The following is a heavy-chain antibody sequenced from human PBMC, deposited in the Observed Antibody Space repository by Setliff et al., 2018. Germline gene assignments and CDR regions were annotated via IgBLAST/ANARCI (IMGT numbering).Heavy chain of an antibody. D-gene: IGHD6-19*01. CDR3: ARDQFSSGWYGAPESYFDR. V-gene: IGHV4-59*12. J-gene: IGHJ4*02. Sequence: SETLSLTCTVSGGAISNYYWSWIRQPPGKGLEWIGYIYNAVTTKYNPSLGSRVSVSADTSKNQVSLTLNYVTATDTAVYYCARDQFSSGWYGAPESYFDRWGQGILVTVSS. CDR2: IYNAVTT. CDR1: GGAISNYY.